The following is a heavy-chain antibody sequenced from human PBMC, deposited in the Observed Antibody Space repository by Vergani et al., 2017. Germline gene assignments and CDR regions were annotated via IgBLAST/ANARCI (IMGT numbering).Heavy chain of an antibody. CDR2: INHSGST. CDR3: ARSGRSITIFGVVTPPYYYYMDV. D-gene: IGHD3-3*01. Sequence: QVQLQQWGAGLLKPSETLSLTCAVYGGSFSGYYWSWIRQPPGKGLEWIGEINHSGSTNDNPSLKSRVTISVDTSKNQFSLKLSSVTAADTAVYYCARSGRSITIFGVVTPPYYYYMDVWGKGTTVTVSS. J-gene: IGHJ6*03. V-gene: IGHV4-34*01. CDR1: GGSFSGYY.